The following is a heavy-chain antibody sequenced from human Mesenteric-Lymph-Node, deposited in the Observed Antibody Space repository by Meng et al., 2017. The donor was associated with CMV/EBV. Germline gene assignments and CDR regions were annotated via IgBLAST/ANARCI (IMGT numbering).Heavy chain of an antibody. D-gene: IGHD3-3*01. J-gene: IGHJ6*02. CDR3: ARAARITIFGVVTYYYGMDV. CDR2: IIPIFGTA. V-gene: IGHV1-69*05. CDR1: NYTFPTYT. Sequence: SVKVSCKASNYTFPTYTITWVRQAPGQGLEWMGGIIPIFGTANYAQKFQGRVTITTDESTSTAYMELSSLRSEDTAVYYCARAARITIFGVVTYYYGMDVWGQGTTVTVSS.